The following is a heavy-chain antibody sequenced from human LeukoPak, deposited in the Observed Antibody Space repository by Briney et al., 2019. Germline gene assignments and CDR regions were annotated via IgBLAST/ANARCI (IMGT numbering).Heavy chain of an antibody. CDR1: VVSFGSYW. CDR2: INQAGTEK. Sequence: PGGSLRLSCAACVVSFGSYWMNSVRQAPGKGLEWVAIINQAGTEKNYVDSVEGRFTISRDNAKNSLYLQMNSLRAEDSSLYYCARSDSGPDYWGQGTLVTVSS. J-gene: IGHJ4*02. D-gene: IGHD2-15*01. V-gene: IGHV3-7*01. CDR3: ARSDSGPDY.